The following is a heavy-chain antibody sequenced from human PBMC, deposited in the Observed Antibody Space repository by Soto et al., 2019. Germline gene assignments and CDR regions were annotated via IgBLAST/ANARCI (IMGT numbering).Heavy chain of an antibody. CDR3: ARVPYCSSISCYSYFDY. CDR1: GFTFSSYW. CDR2: ISNDGSST. Sequence: EMQLVESGGGLVQPGGSLRLSCAASGFTFSSYWMHWVRQAPGKGLVWVSRISNDGSSTSYADSVKGRFTISRDNAENTLFLQVNSLRAEDTAVYYCARVPYCSSISCYSYFDYWGQGTLVTVSS. D-gene: IGHD2-2*01. V-gene: IGHV3-74*01. J-gene: IGHJ4*02.